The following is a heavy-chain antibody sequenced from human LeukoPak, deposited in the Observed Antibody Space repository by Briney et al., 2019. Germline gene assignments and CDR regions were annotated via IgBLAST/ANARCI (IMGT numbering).Heavy chain of an antibody. V-gene: IGHV1-18*01. D-gene: IGHD2-2*01. J-gene: IGHJ6*02. CDR3: ARDSVVVVPAASLDYYYYGMDV. Sequence: ASVKVSCKASGYTFTSYGISWVRQAPGQGLEWMGWISAYNGNTNYAQKLQGRVTMTTDTSTSTAYMQLRSLNSDDTAVYYCARDSVVVVPAASLDYYYYGMDVWGQGTTVTVSS. CDR2: ISAYNGNT. CDR1: GYTFTSYG.